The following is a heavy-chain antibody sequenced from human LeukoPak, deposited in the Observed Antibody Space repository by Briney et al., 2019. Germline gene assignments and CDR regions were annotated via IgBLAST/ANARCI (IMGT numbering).Heavy chain of an antibody. CDR1: GFTFSSYE. V-gene: IGHV3-23*01. CDR3: AKDPDYYGSGSYYHY. CDR2: ISGSGGST. J-gene: IGHJ4*02. Sequence: GGSLRLSCAASGFTFSSYEMNWVRQAPGKGLEWVSAISGSGGSTYYADSVKGRFTISRDNSKNTLYLQMNSLRAEDTAVYYCAKDPDYYGSGSYYHYWGQGTLVTVSS. D-gene: IGHD3-10*01.